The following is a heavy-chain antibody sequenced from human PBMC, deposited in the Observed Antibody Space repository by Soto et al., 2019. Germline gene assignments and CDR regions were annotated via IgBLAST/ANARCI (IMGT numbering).Heavy chain of an antibody. J-gene: IGHJ5*02. CDR3: ARMATFGSLNWFDP. CDR1: GYIFTNND. Sequence: VASVKVSCKASGYIFTNNDVSWVRQATGQGLEWMGWMNPGSGDTGYAQKFQGRVTMTRDISIATAYMGLSSLRSDDTAIYYCARMATFGSLNWFDPWGQGTLVTVSS. CDR2: MNPGSGDT. D-gene: IGHD3-16*01. V-gene: IGHV1-8*01.